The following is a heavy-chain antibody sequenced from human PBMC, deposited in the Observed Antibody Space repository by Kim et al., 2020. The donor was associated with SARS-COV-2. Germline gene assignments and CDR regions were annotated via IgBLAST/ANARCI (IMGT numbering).Heavy chain of an antibody. CDR3: VRDQVGSGDL. CDR2: ITSNGGST. D-gene: IGHD2-15*01. Sequence: GGSLRLSCSASGFTFSSYAMHWVRQAPGKGLEYVSSITSNGGSTYYADSVKGRITISRDNSKNTVYLQMSSLRVEDTAVYYCVRDQVGSGDLWGQGTLVIVAS. V-gene: IGHV3-64D*09. J-gene: IGHJ5*02. CDR1: GFTFSSYA.